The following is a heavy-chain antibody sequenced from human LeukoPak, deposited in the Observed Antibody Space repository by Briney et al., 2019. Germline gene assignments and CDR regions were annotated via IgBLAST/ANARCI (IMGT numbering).Heavy chain of an antibody. CDR1: GGTFSSYA. CDR2: IIPIFGTA. Sequence: GASVKVSCKASGGTFSSYAISWVRQAPGQGLEWMGGIIPIFGTANYAQKFQGRVTITADESTSTAYMELSSLRSEDTAVYYCATGDYDILTGYYTDYYFDYWGQGTLVTVSS. V-gene: IGHV1-69*13. J-gene: IGHJ4*02. D-gene: IGHD3-9*01. CDR3: ATGDYDILTGYYTDYYFDY.